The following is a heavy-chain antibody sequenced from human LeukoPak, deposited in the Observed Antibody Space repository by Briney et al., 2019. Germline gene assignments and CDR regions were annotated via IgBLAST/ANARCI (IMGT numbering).Heavy chain of an antibody. V-gene: IGHV4-59*08. CDR1: GASISTYY. CDR3: ARHSNIEPRPDY. CDR2: IFYSGSTNSGNT. D-gene: IGHD6-6*01. Sequence: SETLSLTCTVSGASISTYYWSWIRQPPVKGLEWIGCIFYSGSTNSGNTNYTPSLKSPVTTSVAKSNTQFSLNLSSVTAADTAVYYCARHSNIEPRPDYWGQGTLVTVSS. J-gene: IGHJ4*02.